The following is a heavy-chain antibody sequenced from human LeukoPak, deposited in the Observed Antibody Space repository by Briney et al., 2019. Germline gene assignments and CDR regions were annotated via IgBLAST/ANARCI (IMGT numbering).Heavy chain of an antibody. V-gene: IGHV4-59*01. CDR1: GGSISSYY. CDR2: INHSGIT. J-gene: IGHJ3*02. Sequence: SETLSLTCTVSGGSISSYYWSWIRQPPGKGLEWIGYINHSGITNNNPSLKSRVTTSVDTSKNQFSLKLSSVTAADTAVYYCAGFYYDSSGYGCDSWGQGTKVTVSS. CDR3: AGFYYDSSGYGCDS. D-gene: IGHD3-22*01.